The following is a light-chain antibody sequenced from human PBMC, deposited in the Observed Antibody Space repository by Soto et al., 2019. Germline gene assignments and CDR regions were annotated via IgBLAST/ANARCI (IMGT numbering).Light chain of an antibody. CDR3: SSYTSSSTPYV. Sequence: QSVLTQPASVSGSPGQSIAISCTGTNSDVGGYNYVSWYQHHPGKAPKLLIYDVTSRPSGVSNRFSATKSGNTASLTISGLQAEDEADYHCSSYTSSSTPYVFGTGTKVTVL. J-gene: IGLJ1*01. CDR1: NSDVGGYNY. V-gene: IGLV2-14*03. CDR2: DVT.